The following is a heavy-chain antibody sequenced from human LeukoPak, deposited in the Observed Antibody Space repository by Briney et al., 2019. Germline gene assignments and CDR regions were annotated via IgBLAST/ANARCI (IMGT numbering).Heavy chain of an antibody. D-gene: IGHD3-22*01. Sequence: SETLSLTCAVYGGSFSGYYWSWIRQPPGKGLEWIGEINHSGSTNYNPSLKSRDTISVDTSKNQFSLKLSSVTAADTAVYYCARDQGYYLTNWGQGTLVTVSS. CDR1: GGSFSGYY. CDR2: INHSGST. CDR3: ARDQGYYLTN. J-gene: IGHJ4*02. V-gene: IGHV4-34*01.